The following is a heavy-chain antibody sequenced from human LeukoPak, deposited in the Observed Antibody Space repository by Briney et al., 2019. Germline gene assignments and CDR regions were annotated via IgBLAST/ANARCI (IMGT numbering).Heavy chain of an antibody. Sequence: SETLSLTCTVSGGSISSYYWSWIRQPPGKGLEWIGYIYYSGSTNYNPSLKSRVTISVDTSKNQFSLKLSSVTAADTAVYYCARDRDSSSWYGGWFDPWGQGTLVTVSS. CDR2: IYYSGST. D-gene: IGHD6-13*01. J-gene: IGHJ5*02. CDR3: ARDRDSSSWYGGWFDP. V-gene: IGHV4-59*01. CDR1: GGSISSYY.